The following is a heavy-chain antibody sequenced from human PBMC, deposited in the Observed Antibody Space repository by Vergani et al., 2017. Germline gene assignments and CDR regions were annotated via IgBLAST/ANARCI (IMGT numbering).Heavy chain of an antibody. CDR2: ISAYNGNT. J-gene: IGHJ5*02. CDR3: AGGSGRAIFGVVIMGESNWFDP. Sequence: QVQLVQSGAEVKKPGASVKVSCKASGYTFTSYGISWVRQAPGQGLEWMGWISAYNGNTNYAQKLQGRVTMTTDTSTSTAYMELRSLRSDDTAVYYCAGGSGRAIFGVVIMGESNWFDPWGQGTLVTVSS. CDR1: GYTFTSYG. V-gene: IGHV1-18*01. D-gene: IGHD3-3*01.